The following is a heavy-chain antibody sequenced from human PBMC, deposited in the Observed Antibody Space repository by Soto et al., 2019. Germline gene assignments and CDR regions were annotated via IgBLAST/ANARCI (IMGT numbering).Heavy chain of an antibody. J-gene: IGHJ3*02. V-gene: IGHV3-30*18. CDR2: ISYDGSNK. D-gene: IGHD3-22*01. CDR1: GFTFSSYG. Sequence: GGSLRLSCAASGFTFSSYGMHWVRQAPGKGLEWVAVISYDGSNKYYADSVKGRFTISRDNSKNTLYLQMNSLRAEDTAVYYCAKAPYYYASSGYHDAFDIWGQGTMVTVSS. CDR3: AKAPYYYASSGYHDAFDI.